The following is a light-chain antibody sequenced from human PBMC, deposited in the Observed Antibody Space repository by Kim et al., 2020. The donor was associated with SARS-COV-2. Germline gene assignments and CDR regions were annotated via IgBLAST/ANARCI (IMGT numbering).Light chain of an antibody. Sequence: LSPGERATLSCRASQGVSSFLAWYQQKPGQAPRLLIYGASNRATGIPARFSGSGSGTDFTLTISSLEPEDFAVYYCQQRSNWPLTFGGGTKVDIK. CDR2: GAS. CDR1: QGVSSF. J-gene: IGKJ4*01. V-gene: IGKV3-11*01. CDR3: QQRSNWPLT.